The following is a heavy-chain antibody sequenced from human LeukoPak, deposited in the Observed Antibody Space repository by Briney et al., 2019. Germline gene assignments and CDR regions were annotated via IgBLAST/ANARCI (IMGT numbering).Heavy chain of an antibody. J-gene: IGHJ4*02. CDR2: ISESSDAT. Sequence: GGSLRLSCAASGFTFSNYAMSWVRQAPGKGLEWVSSISESSDATYYAEFVKGRFTISRDKSKSTVDLQVNGLRAEDTAVYFCGKGLVTSIDYWGQGTLVAVSS. CDR1: GFTFSNYA. CDR3: GKGLVTSIDY. D-gene: IGHD2-21*02. V-gene: IGHV3-23*01.